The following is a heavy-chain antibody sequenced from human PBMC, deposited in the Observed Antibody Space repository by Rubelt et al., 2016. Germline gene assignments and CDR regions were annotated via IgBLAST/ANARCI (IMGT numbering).Heavy chain of an antibody. CDR3: ARGRDGDRMGC. CDR1: VGSFSGHA. J-gene: IGHJ4*02. CDR2: INHSGRT. D-gene: IGHD4-17*01. Sequence: QVPLQQWGTGLLKPSETLSRTCAVYVGSFSGHAWAWIRQPPGKGLEWIGAINHSGRTYYNPSLTSRVTISVDKSKNQFSLKLSSVTAADTAVYYCARGRDGDRMGCWGQGTLVTVSS. V-gene: IGHV4-34*01.